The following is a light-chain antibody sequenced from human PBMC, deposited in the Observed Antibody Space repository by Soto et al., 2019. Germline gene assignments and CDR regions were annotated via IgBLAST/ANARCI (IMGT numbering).Light chain of an antibody. V-gene: IGKV4-1*01. Sequence: DIVMTQSPDSLAVSLGERATINCKSSQSVLYSSNNKNYLAWYQQKAGQPPKLLIYRASTRESGVPDRFSGSGSGTDFTLTSSSLQAEDVAVYYCQQYYSTPLTFGQGTKVEIK. CDR1: QSVLYSSNNKNY. J-gene: IGKJ1*01. CDR3: QQYYSTPLT. CDR2: RAS.